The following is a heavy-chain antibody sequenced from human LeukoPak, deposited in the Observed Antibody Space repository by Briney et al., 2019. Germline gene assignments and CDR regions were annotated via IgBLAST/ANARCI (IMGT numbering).Heavy chain of an antibody. Sequence: GGSLRLSCAVSGFTFSNYWMHWVRQAPGKGLVWVSRINNEESSITYADSVKGRFTISRDNAKNTLYLQMNRLRVEDTAVYYCAGGYGGNYRVDYWGQGPLVTVSS. CDR1: GFTFSNYW. J-gene: IGHJ4*02. V-gene: IGHV3-74*01. D-gene: IGHD6-13*01. CDR3: AGGYGGNYRVDY. CDR2: INNEESSI.